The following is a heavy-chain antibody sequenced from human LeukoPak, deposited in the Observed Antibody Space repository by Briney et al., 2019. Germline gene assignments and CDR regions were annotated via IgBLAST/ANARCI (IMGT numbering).Heavy chain of an antibody. V-gene: IGHV5-51*01. Sequence: GKSLLISCKGSGYSFTSYWIGWVGHVHGKGLEWRGIIYPGDSDSRYSPSFQGQVTISPDQSISTAYLQWSSLKASDTAMYYCATLYSSASYFDYWGQGTLVTVSS. CDR3: ATLYSSASYFDY. J-gene: IGHJ4*02. CDR1: GYSFTSYW. CDR2: IYPGDSDS. D-gene: IGHD3-22*01.